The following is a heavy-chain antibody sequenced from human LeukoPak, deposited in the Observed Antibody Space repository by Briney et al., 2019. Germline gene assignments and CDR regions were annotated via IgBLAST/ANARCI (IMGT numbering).Heavy chain of an antibody. CDR1: GYSFTSYW. Sequence: GESLKISCKGSGYSFTSYWIGWVRQMPGKGLEWMGIIYPGDSDTRYSPSFQGQVTISADKSISTAYLQWSSLKASDTAMYHCARVAVQDIVVVPAAMDYWGQGTLVTVSS. D-gene: IGHD2-2*01. CDR3: ARVAVQDIVVVPAAMDY. V-gene: IGHV5-51*01. J-gene: IGHJ4*02. CDR2: IYPGDSDT.